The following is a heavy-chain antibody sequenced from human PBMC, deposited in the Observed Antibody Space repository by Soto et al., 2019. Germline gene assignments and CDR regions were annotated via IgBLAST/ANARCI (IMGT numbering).Heavy chain of an antibody. V-gene: IGHV3-23*01. D-gene: IGHD1-26*01. CDR1: GCTFSSYA. CDR3: ARGWSVAASRTMDV. J-gene: IGHJ6*03. Sequence: GGSLRLSCAASGCTFSSYAMSWVRQAPGKGLEWVSTISGSGGSTYYADSVKGRFTFSRDNSKNTLYLQMNSLRAADTAVYYCARGWSVAASRTMDVWGKGTTVTVSS. CDR2: ISGSGGST.